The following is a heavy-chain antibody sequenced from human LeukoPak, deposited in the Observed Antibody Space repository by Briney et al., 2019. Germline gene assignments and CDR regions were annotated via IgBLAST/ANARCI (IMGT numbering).Heavy chain of an antibody. CDR2: ISSSSSYI. D-gene: IGHD6-6*01. CDR3: ARDKSSVGSSPRAHYMDV. CDR1: GFTFSSYS. V-gene: IGHV3-21*01. J-gene: IGHJ6*03. Sequence: GGSLRLSCAASGFTFSSYSMNWVRQAPGKGLEWVSSISSSSSYIYYADSVKGRFTISRDNAKNSLYLQMNSLRAEDTAVYYCARDKSSVGSSPRAHYMDVWGKGTTVTVSS.